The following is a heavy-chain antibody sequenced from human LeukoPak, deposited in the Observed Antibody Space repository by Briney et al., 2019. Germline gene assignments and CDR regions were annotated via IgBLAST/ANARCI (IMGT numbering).Heavy chain of an antibody. Sequence: GGSLRLSCAASGFTFSSYWMSWVRQAPGEGLEWVANIKQDGREKYYMDSVKGRFTISRDNAKNSLYLIMSSLGAEDTAVYYCAKTWGEYYDVWSGYYSTRYNWFDPWGQGTLVTVSS. CDR2: IKQDGREK. J-gene: IGHJ5*02. V-gene: IGHV3-7*01. D-gene: IGHD3-3*01. CDR3: AKTWGEYYDVWSGYYSTRYNWFDP. CDR1: GFTFSSYW.